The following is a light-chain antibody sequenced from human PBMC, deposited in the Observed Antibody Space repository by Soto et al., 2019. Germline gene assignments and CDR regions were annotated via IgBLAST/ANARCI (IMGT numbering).Light chain of an antibody. CDR3: SSFTSSTTRV. CDR1: SSDVGGYDY. V-gene: IGLV2-14*01. Sequence: QSALTQPASVSGSPGQSITIFCTGSSSDVGGYDYVSWYQQYPGKAPKLMIYDVSNRPSGVSNRFSGSKSGNTASLTISGLQADDEADYYCSSFTSSTTRVFGTGTKVTVL. CDR2: DVS. J-gene: IGLJ1*01.